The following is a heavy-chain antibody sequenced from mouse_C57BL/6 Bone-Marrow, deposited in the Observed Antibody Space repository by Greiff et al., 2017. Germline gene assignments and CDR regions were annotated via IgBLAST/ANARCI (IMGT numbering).Heavy chain of an antibody. Sequence: ESGPGLVKPSQSLSLTCSVTGYSITSGYYWNWIRQFPGNKLEWMGYISYDGSNNYNPSLNNRISITRDTSKNQFFLKLNSVTTEDTATYYCARATYSNYRDYWGQGTTLTVSS. CDR1: GYSITSGYY. CDR2: ISYDGSN. CDR3: ARATYSNYRDY. J-gene: IGHJ2*01. V-gene: IGHV3-6*01. D-gene: IGHD2-5*01.